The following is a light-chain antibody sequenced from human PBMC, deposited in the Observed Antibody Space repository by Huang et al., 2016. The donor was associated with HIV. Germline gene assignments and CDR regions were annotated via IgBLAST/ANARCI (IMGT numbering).Light chain of an antibody. CDR1: KTFLYSLNKKNY. CDR3: LQYYSVPQT. CDR2: WAT. J-gene: IGKJ1*01. V-gene: IGKV4-1*01. Sequence: DFVMPRFQDSLAVSPGERATINCKSSKTFLYSLNKKNYLAWFQKKPGRPPKLLIYWATTRESVVPDRFSGSGSGTDFTLTINNLQAEDVAVYFCLQYYSVPQTFGHGTKVEIK.